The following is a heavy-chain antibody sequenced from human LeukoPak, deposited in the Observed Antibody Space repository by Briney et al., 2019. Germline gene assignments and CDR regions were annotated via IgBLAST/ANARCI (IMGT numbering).Heavy chain of an antibody. CDR3: ARAPSGYYYDSSGYLFDY. Sequence: SVKVSCKASGGTFSSYAISWLRQAPGQGLEWLGRIIPILGIANYAQKFQGRVTITADKSTSTAYMELSSLRSEDTAVYYCARAPSGYYYDSSGYLFDYWGQGTLVTVSS. D-gene: IGHD3-22*01. V-gene: IGHV1-69*04. J-gene: IGHJ4*02. CDR2: IIPILGIA. CDR1: GGTFSSYA.